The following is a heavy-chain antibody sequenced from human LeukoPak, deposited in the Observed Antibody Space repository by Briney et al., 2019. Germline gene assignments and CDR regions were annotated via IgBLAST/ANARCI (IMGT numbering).Heavy chain of an antibody. CDR3: ARANYFDY. CDR1: GGSFSGYY. V-gene: IGHV4-34*01. CDR2: INHSGST. Sequence: ASETLSLTCAVYGGSFSGYYWSWIRQPPGKGLEWIGEINHSGSTNYNPSLKSRVTISVDTSKNQFSLKVNSVTAADTAVYYCARANYFDYWGQGTLVTVSS. J-gene: IGHJ4*02.